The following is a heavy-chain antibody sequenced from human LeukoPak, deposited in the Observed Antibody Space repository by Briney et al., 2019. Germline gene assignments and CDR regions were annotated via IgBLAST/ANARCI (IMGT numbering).Heavy chain of an antibody. CDR1: GFTFSSYW. J-gene: IGHJ4*02. V-gene: IGHV3-74*01. CDR2: VDSDGSST. D-gene: IGHD3-3*02. Sequence: GGSLRLSCAASGFTFSSYWMHWVRQAPGKGLVWVSRVDSDGSSTSYADSVKGRFTISRDNTKNTLSLQMNSLRAEDTAVYYCARDGILGSHDYWGQGTLVTVSS. CDR3: ARDGILGSHDY.